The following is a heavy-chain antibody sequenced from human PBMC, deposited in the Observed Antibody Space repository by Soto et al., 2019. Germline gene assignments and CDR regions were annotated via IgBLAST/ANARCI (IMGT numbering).Heavy chain of an antibody. CDR2: IYYSGST. V-gene: IGHV4-59*01. CDR1: GGSISSYY. D-gene: IGHD5-12*01. Sequence: GTLSLTCTVSGGSISSYYWSWMRQPPGKGLEWIGYIYYSGSTNYNPSLKSRVTISVDTSKNQFSLKLSSVTAADTAVYYCARVKRVEMATIDAYYFDYWGQGTLVTVSS. CDR3: ARVKRVEMATIDAYYFDY. J-gene: IGHJ4*02.